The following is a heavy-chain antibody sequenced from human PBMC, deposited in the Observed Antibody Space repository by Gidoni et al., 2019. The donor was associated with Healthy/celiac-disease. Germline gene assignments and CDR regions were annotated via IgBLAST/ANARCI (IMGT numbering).Heavy chain of an antibody. V-gene: IGHV3-30-3*01. CDR3: AREGSTEDYVWGGFFDY. CDR2: ISYDGSNK. J-gene: IGHJ4*02. Sequence: QVQLVESGGGVVQPGRSLRLSCAASGFTFISSAMHWVRQAPGKGLEWVAVISYDGSNKYYADSVKGRFTISRDNSKNTLYLQMNSLRAEDTAVYYCAREGSTEDYVWGGFFDYWGQGTLVTVSS. D-gene: IGHD3-16*01. CDR1: GFTFISSA.